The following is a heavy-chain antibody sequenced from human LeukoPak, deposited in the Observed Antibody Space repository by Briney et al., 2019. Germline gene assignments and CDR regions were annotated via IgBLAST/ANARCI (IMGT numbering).Heavy chain of an antibody. Sequence: SETLSLTCNVSGYSITSANYWGWIRQPPGQGLEWIGSIYHSGTTFYNPSLRSRVTILVDTSKNQFSLKLKSVTAADTALFYCARGGSYSTDAFDIWGQGTMVTVSS. CDR3: ARGGSYSTDAFDI. D-gene: IGHD2-21*01. CDR2: IYHSGTT. CDR1: GYSITSANY. J-gene: IGHJ3*02. V-gene: IGHV4-38-2*02.